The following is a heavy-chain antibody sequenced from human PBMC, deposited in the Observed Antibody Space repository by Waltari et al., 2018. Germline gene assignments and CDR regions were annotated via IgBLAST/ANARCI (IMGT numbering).Heavy chain of an antibody. V-gene: IGHV4-38-2*01. CDR3: ATTMGANDAFDI. CDR1: GYSISSGYY. J-gene: IGHJ3*02. CDR2: IYHSGST. Sequence: QVQLQESGPGLVKPSETLSLTCAVSGYSISSGYYWGWLRQPPGKGLEWIGSIYHSGSTYYNPSLKSRVTISVDTSKNQFSLKLSSVTAADTAVYYCATTMGANDAFDIWGQGTMVTVSS. D-gene: IGHD1-26*01.